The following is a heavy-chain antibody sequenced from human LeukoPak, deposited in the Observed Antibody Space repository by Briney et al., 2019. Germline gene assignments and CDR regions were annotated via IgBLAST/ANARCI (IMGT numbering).Heavy chain of an antibody. CDR1: GGSISSYY. D-gene: IGHD3-10*01. Sequence: PSETLSLTCAVSGGSISSYYWSWIRQPPGKGLEWIGYIYYSGSTNYNPSLKSRVTISVDTSKTQFSLKLSSVTAADTAVYYCARGRLYYYGSGSYYWFDPWGQGTLVTVSS. J-gene: IGHJ5*02. CDR2: IYYSGST. V-gene: IGHV4-59*01. CDR3: ARGRLYYYGSGSYYWFDP.